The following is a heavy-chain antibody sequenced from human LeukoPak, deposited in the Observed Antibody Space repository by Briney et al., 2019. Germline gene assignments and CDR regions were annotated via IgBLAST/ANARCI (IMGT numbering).Heavy chain of an antibody. J-gene: IGHJ6*02. V-gene: IGHV3-13*01. CDR2: IGTAGDT. Sequence: GGSLRLSCAASGFTFSSYDMHWVRQATGKGLEWVSAIGTAGDTYYPGSVKGRFTISRENAKNSLYLQMNSLRAEDTAEYYCARVLDYGGNWYYYYGMDVWGQGTTVTVSS. CDR3: ARVLDYGGNWYYYYGMDV. D-gene: IGHD4-23*01. CDR1: GFTFSSYD.